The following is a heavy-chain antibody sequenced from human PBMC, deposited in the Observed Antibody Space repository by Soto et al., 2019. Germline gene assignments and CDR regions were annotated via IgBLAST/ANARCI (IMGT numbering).Heavy chain of an antibody. CDR3: TKGRWDYAFVTLYAPRRSLDV. V-gene: IGHV3-23*01. Sequence: EVQLLESGGDLVQPGGSLRLSCAASEFTFSNYAMAWVRQAQGKGLEWVSAISGSGGTTYYAVSVKGRFTTTRDKTKNTMFRQMNSLRADDTAIYYCTKGRWDYAFVTLYAPRRSLDVCGQVTTVTVSS. J-gene: IGHJ6*02. D-gene: IGHD3-9*01. CDR1: EFTFSNYA. CDR2: ISGSGGTT.